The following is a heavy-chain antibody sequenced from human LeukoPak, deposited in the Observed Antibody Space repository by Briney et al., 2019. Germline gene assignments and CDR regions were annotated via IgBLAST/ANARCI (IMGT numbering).Heavy chain of an antibody. V-gene: IGHV3-7*04. CDR3: AREQWLADC. CDR1: GFTFASYW. Sequence: GGSLKLSCAASGFTFASYWMIWVRQAPGKGLEWVANIKGDGSLKYYVDSVKGRFTISRDNAKNSLYLQMNSLRAEDTAVYYCAREQWLADCWGQGTLVTVSS. J-gene: IGHJ4*02. CDR2: IKGDGSLK. D-gene: IGHD6-19*01.